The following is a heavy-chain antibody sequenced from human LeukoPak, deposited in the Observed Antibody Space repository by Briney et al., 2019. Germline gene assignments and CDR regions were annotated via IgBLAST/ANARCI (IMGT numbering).Heavy chain of an antibody. Sequence: QTGGSLRLSCAASGFTFDDYAMHWVRQAPGKGLEWVSGISWNSGSIGYADSVKGRFTISRDNAKNSLYLQMNSLRAEDTAVYHCARDSYCAGDCYPSYWYFDLWGRGTLVTVSS. CDR1: GFTFDDYA. CDR2: ISWNSGSI. CDR3: ARDSYCAGDCYPSYWYFDL. D-gene: IGHD2-21*02. V-gene: IGHV3-9*01. J-gene: IGHJ2*01.